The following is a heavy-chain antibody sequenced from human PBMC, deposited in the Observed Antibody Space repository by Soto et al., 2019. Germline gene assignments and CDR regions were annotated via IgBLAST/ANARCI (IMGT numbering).Heavy chain of an antibody. CDR2: ISYDGSNK. D-gene: IGHD3-22*01. CDR3: ATTVDS. V-gene: IGHV3-30-3*01. CDR1: GFTFSSYA. J-gene: IGHJ1*01. Sequence: GGSLRLSCAASGFTFSSYAMHWVRQAPGKGLEWVAVISYDGSNKYYADSVKGRFTISRDNSKNTLYLQMNSLRAEDTAVYYCATTVDSWGQGTLVTVSS.